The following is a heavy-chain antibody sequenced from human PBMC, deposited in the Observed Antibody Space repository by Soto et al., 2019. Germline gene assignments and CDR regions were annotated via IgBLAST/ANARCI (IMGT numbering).Heavy chain of an antibody. CDR3: ANDQANYAPDGVDV. CDR2: ISGSGDYT. J-gene: IGHJ6*02. D-gene: IGHD3-16*01. CDR1: GFTFSTYA. V-gene: IGHV3-23*01. Sequence: EVQLLESGGDLVKPGGSLRLSCAASGFTFSTYALTWVRQAPGKGLEWVATISGSGDYTYYGDSVKGRFSLSRDNSKNTVSLQMNSLRAEDTAIYYCANDQANYAPDGVDVWGQGTTVTVSS.